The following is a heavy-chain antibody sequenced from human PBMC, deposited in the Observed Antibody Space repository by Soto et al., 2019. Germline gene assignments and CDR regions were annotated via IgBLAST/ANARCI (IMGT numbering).Heavy chain of an antibody. V-gene: IGHV3-23*01. Sequence: EVQLLESGGGLVQPGGSLRLSCAASGFTFRSYAMSWVRQAPGKGLEWVSAVSASGTGTYYSDSVKGRFTISRDNSKNTLYLQMNSLRAEDTALYYCARDQGASYGLYYFDYWGQGTLVTVSS. CDR1: GFTFRSYA. D-gene: IGHD5-18*01. CDR2: VSASGTGT. J-gene: IGHJ4*02. CDR3: ARDQGASYGLYYFDY.